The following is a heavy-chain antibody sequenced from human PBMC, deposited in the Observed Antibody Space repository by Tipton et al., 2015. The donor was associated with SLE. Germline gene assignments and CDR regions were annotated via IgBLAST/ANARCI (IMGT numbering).Heavy chain of an antibody. D-gene: IGHD1-26*01. V-gene: IGHV4-39*07. CDR2: IYYSGST. Sequence: TLSLTCTVSGGSIRSSSNYWGWIRQSPGKGLEWIGNIYYSGSTYYNPSLKSRVTISVDTSTNQFSLELSSMTAADTAVYYCAREGLGTSYYYYRVGGGKGTTVTVSS. J-gene: IGHJ6*03. CDR1: GGSIRSSSNY. CDR3: AREGLGTSYYYYRVG.